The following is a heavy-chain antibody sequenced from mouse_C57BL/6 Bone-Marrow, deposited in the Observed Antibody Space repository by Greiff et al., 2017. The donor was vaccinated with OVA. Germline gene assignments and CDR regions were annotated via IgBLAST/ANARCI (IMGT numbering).Heavy chain of an antibody. V-gene: IGHV2-5*01. CDR3: AERRYYCNSCAY. J-gene: IGHJ3*01. D-gene: IGHD1-1*01. CDR2: IWRSGST. Sequence: VQLQQSGPGLVQPSQSLSITCTVSGFSLTSYGVHWVRQSPGKGLEWLGVIWRSGSTDYNAAFMCRLSISKDNSKSQVFLKMNSLQADDTAIYYWAERRYYCNSCAYCGQGTLVTVSA. CDR1: GFSLTSYG.